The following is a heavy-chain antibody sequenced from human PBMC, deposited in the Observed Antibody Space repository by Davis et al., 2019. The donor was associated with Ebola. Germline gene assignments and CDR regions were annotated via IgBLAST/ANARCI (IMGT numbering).Heavy chain of an antibody. CDR1: GGSISSYY. D-gene: IGHD6-6*01. Sequence: MPSETLSLTCTVSGGSISSYYWSWIRQPPGKGLAWIGYIYYSGSTNYNPSLKSRVTISVDTSKNQFSLKLSSVTAADTAVYYWAGLSSSSGLDYWGQGTLVTVSS. CDR2: IYYSGST. J-gene: IGHJ4*02. CDR3: AGLSSSSGLDY. V-gene: IGHV4-59*08.